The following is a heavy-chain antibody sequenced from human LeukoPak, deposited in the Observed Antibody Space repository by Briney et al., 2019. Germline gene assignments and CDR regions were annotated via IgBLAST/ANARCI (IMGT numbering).Heavy chain of an antibody. D-gene: IGHD3-3*01. Sequence: GRSLRLSCVASGFTFRSYAMHWVRQAPGKGLEWVAVISYDGSNKYYADSVKGRFTISRDNSKNTLYLQMNSLRAEDTAVYYCAKDTTIFGAGYNWFDPWGQGTLVTVSS. V-gene: IGHV3-30*04. CDR1: GFTFRSYA. J-gene: IGHJ5*02. CDR3: AKDTTIFGAGYNWFDP. CDR2: ISYDGSNK.